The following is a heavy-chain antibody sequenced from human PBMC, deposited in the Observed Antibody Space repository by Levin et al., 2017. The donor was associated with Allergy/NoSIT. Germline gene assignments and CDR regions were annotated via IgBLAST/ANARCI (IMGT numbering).Heavy chain of an antibody. CDR3: ATFPTGGVWGRIKGMDV. V-gene: IGHV4-39*01. D-gene: IGHD3-16*01. Sequence: SETLSLTCTVSGGSISSSSYYWGWIRQPPGKGLEWIGSIYYSGSTYYNPSLKSRVTISVDTSKNQFSLKLSSVTAADTAVYYCATFPTGGVWGRIKGMDVWGQGTTVTVSS. CDR1: GGSISSSSYY. J-gene: IGHJ6*02. CDR2: IYYSGST.